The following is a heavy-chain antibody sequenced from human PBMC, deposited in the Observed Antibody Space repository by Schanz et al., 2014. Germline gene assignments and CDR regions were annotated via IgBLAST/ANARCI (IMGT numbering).Heavy chain of an antibody. CDR1: GFTFSDYS. CDR3: AKGYGEDFQH. CDR2: ISGNSIFT. Sequence: EVQLVESGGDFVQPGGSLRLSCEVSGFTFSDYSMTWVRQPPGKGLEWVSYISGNSIFTYNAKSVRGRFTISRDNAKNSLYLQMNSLRAEDTAIYYCAKGYGEDFQHWGQGTLVTVSS. V-gene: IGHV3-48*01. J-gene: IGHJ1*01. D-gene: IGHD3-10*01.